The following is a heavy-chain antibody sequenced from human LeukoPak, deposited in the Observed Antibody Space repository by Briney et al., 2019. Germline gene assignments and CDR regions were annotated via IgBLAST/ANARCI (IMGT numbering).Heavy chain of an antibody. Sequence: PSETLSLTCTVSGGSISSYYWSWIRQPPGKGLEWIGYIYYSGSTNYNPSLKSRVTISVDTSKNQFSLKLSSVTAADTAVYYCARSCSGCSCYAWKFDYWGQGTLLTLSS. CDR1: GGSISSYY. CDR3: ARSCSGCSCYAWKFDY. V-gene: IGHV4-59*01. D-gene: IGHD2-15*01. J-gene: IGHJ4*02. CDR2: IYYSGST.